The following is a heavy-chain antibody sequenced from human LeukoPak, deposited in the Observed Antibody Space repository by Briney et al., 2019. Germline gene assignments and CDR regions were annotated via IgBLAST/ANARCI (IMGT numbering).Heavy chain of an antibody. V-gene: IGHV1-69*04. J-gene: IGHJ3*02. D-gene: IGHD5-24*01. CDR2: IIPILGIA. CDR3: ARDQGERWLQFLDAFDI. CDR1: GGTFSSYT. Sequence: SVKVSCKASGGTFSSYTISWVRQAPGQGLEWMGRIIPILGIANYAQKFQGRVTITADKSTSTAYMELSSLRSEDTAVYYCARDQGERWLQFLDAFDIWGQGTMVTVSS.